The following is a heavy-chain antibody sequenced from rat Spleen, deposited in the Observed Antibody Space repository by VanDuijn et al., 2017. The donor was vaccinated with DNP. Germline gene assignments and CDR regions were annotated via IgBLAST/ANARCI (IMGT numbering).Heavy chain of an antibody. CDR2: ITSDGSST. CDR1: GFTFGDYA. J-gene: IGHJ2*01. Sequence: EVQLVESGGGLVQPGNSLKLSCAASGFTFGDYAMAWVRQSPQKGLEWVATITSDGSSTYYRVSVKGRFTISRENAKRTLYLQMDGLRSEDTATYYCATPAHYGYKGDYWVQGVLVTVSS. CDR3: ATPAHYGYKGDY. V-gene: IGHV5-17*01. D-gene: IGHD1-6*01.